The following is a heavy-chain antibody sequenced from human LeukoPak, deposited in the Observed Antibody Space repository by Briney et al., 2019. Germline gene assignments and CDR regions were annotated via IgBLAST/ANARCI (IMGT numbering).Heavy chain of an antibody. CDR1: GASISSYY. V-gene: IGHV4-59*01. CDR2: IYYSGST. J-gene: IGHJ3*02. D-gene: IGHD5-18*01. CDR3: ARRYSYAKGAFDI. Sequence: SETLSLTCTVSGASISSYYWSWIRQPPGKGLEWIGYIYYSGSTNYNPSLKSRVTISVDTSKNQFSLKLSSVTAADTAVYYCARRYSYAKGAFDIWGQGTMVTVSS.